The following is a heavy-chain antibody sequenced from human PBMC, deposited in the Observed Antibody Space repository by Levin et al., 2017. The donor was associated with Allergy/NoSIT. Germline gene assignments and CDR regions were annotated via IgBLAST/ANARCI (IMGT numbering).Heavy chain of an antibody. CDR3: ARVGTYAAFCAC. Sequence: SETLSLTCAVSGGSISSNNWWTWVRQTPGRGLEWIGEIYHSGNTNYNPSLKSRVTLSLDKSTNQFTLKLSSVTAADTAVYYCARVGTYAAFCACWGQGTLVTVSS. J-gene: IGHJ4*02. CDR1: GGSISSNNW. CDR2: IYHSGNT. V-gene: IGHV4-4*02. D-gene: IGHD3-3*02.